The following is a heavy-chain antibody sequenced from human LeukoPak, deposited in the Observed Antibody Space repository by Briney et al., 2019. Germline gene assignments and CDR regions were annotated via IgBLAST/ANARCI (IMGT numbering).Heavy chain of an antibody. CDR3: ATQSYALFEY. Sequence: GGSLRLSCAASGFTFNTYAINWVRQAPGKGLEWVANIKPDGSDKYYADSVKGRFTISRDNAKNSLYLQMHSLRAEDTAVYYCATQSYALFEYWGQGTLVTVSS. CDR2: IKPDGSDK. D-gene: IGHD2-2*01. V-gene: IGHV3-7*01. CDR1: GFTFNTYA. J-gene: IGHJ4*02.